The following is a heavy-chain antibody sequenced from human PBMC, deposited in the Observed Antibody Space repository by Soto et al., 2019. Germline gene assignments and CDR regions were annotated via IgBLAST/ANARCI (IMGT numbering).Heavy chain of an antibody. CDR1: GGSISSGGYS. V-gene: IGHV4-30-2*01. CDR2: IYHSGST. J-gene: IGHJ4*02. D-gene: IGHD3-16*02. CDR3: ASTYYDYVWGSYRYDY. Sequence: QLQLQESGSGLVKPSQTLSLTCAVSGGSISSGGYSWSWIRQPPGKGLEWIGYIYHSGSTYYNPSLKRRVTISVDRSKNQFSLKLSSVTAADTAVYYCASTYYDYVWGSYRYDYWGQGTLVTVSS.